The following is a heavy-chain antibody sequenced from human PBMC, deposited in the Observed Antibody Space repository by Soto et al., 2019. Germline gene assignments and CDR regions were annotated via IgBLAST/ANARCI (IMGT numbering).Heavy chain of an antibody. J-gene: IGHJ4*02. Sequence: QVQLQESGPGLVKPSGTLSLTCAVSGGSISSSNWWSWVRQPPGKGLEWIGEIYHSGSTNYNPSLKSGVTISVDKSKNQFSLKLSAVTAADTAVYYCARGGSYGSEQPVGDYWGQGTLVTVSS. V-gene: IGHV4-4*02. CDR3: ARGGSYGSEQPVGDY. CDR1: GGSISSSNW. D-gene: IGHD5-18*01. CDR2: IYHSGST.